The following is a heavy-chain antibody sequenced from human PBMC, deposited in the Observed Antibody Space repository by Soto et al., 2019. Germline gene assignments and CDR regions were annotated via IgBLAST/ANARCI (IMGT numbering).Heavy chain of an antibody. CDR3: ARTIVVVTAASYYYYGMDV. CDR1: GGSISSSSYY. D-gene: IGHD2-21*02. J-gene: IGHJ6*02. CDR2: IYYSGST. V-gene: IGHV4-39*01. Sequence: PSETLSLTCTVSGGSISSSSYYWGWIRQPPGKGLEWIGSIYYSGSTYYNPSLKSRVTISVDTSKNQFSLKLSSVAAADTAVYYCARTIVVVTAASYYYYGMDVWGQGTTVTVSS.